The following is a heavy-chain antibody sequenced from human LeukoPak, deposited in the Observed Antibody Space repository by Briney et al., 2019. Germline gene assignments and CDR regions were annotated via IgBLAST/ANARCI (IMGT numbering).Heavy chain of an antibody. CDR3: ARAGIAAAIMD. D-gene: IGHD6-13*01. J-gene: IGHJ4*02. CDR1: GYTFTGYY. Sequence: ASVKVSCKASGYTFTGYYVHWVRQAPGQGLEWMGWINPVSGGTNYAQKFQGRVTMTRDTSISTAYMELSRLTSDDTAVYYCARAGIAAAIMDWGQGTPVTVSS. CDR2: INPVSGGT. V-gene: IGHV1-2*02.